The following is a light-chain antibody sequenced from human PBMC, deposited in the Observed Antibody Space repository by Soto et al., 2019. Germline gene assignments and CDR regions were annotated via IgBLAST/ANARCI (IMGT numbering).Light chain of an antibody. CDR2: AAS. J-gene: IGKJ5*01. CDR3: QQLDNFPLT. V-gene: IGKV1-8*01. CDR1: QGISSY. Sequence: AIRMTQSPSSFSSSTGDRVTITCRASQGISSYLAWYQQKPGKAPKLLIYAASTLESGVPSRFSATVSGTEFSLTITSLQPEDFATYYCQQLDNFPLTFGQGTRLEIK.